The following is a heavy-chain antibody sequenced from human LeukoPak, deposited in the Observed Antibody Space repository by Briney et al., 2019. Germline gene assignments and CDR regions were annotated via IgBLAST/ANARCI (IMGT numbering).Heavy chain of an antibody. CDR3: ARTPGGMITFGGVIRYDAFDI. V-gene: IGHV7-4-1*02. CDR1: GYTFTSYA. CDR2: INTNTGNP. D-gene: IGHD3-16*01. Sequence: ASVKVSCKASGYTFTSYAMNWVRQALGQGLEWMGWINTNTGNPTYAQGFTGRFVFSLDTSVSTAYLQISSLKAEDTAVYYCARTPGGMITFGGVIRYDAFDIWGQGTMVTVSS. J-gene: IGHJ3*02.